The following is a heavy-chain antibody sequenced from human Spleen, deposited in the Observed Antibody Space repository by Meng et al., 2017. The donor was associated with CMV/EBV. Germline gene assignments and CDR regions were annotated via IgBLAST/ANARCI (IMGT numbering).Heavy chain of an antibody. Sequence: SETLSLTCAVYGGSFNGYSWRCIRQPPGKGLEWFGEFNHSGGSNYNPSLKSRVTISIDTSKNQFSLKLTSVTAADTAVYYCARGLRGIVVVSAASNWFDPWGQGTLVTVSS. CDR3: ARGLRGIVVVSAASNWFDP. CDR1: GGSFNGYS. D-gene: IGHD2-2*01. J-gene: IGHJ5*02. V-gene: IGHV4-34*01. CDR2: FNHSGGS.